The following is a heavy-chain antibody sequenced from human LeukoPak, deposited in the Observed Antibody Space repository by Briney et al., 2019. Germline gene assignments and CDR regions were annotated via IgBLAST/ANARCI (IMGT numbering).Heavy chain of an antibody. CDR3: ARAVPGRGYSYGLIDY. D-gene: IGHD5-18*01. Sequence: SETLSLTCTVSGGSISSYYWSWIRQPPGKGLEWIGYIYYSGSTNYNPSLKSRVTISVDTSKNQFSLKLSSVTAADTAVYYCARAVPGRGYSYGLIDYWGQGTLVTVSS. V-gene: IGHV4-59*12. J-gene: IGHJ4*02. CDR2: IYYSGST. CDR1: GGSISSYY.